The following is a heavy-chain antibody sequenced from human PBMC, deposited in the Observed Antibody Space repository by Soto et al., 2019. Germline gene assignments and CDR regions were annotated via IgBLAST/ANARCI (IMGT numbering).Heavy chain of an antibody. CDR3: ARDHPIVVVPAATFPI. D-gene: IGHD2-2*01. CDR2: ISAYNGNT. V-gene: IGHV1-18*01. J-gene: IGHJ3*02. Sequence: ASVKVSCKASGYTFTSYGISWVRQAPGQGLEWMGWISAYNGNTNYAQKLQGRVTMTTDTSTSTAYMELRSLRSDDTAVYYCARDHPIVVVPAATFPIWGQGTMVTVSS. CDR1: GYTFTSYG.